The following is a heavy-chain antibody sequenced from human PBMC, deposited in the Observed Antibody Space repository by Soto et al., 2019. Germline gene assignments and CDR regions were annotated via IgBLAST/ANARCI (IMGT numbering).Heavy chain of an antibody. CDR1: GFSLSTSGMC. J-gene: IGHJ4*02. CDR2: IDWDDDK. D-gene: IGHD2-2*02. V-gene: IGHV2-70*01. Sequence: SGPTLVNPTQTLTLTCTFSGFSLSTSGMCVSWIRQPPGKALEWLALIDWDDDKYYSTSLKTRLTISKDTSKNQVVLTMTSMDPVDTATYYCARINRYCSSTSCHNYFDYWGQGTLVTVSS. CDR3: ARINRYCSSTSCHNYFDY.